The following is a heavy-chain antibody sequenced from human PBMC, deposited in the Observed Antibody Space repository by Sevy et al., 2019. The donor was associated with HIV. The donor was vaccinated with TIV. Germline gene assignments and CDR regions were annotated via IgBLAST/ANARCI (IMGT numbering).Heavy chain of an antibody. Sequence: GGSLRLSCAASGLTFSSYSMNWVRQAPGKGLEWVSAISSSSSYIYYADSVKGRFTISRDNAKNSLYLQMNSLRAEDTAVYYCAREMAVLLWFWELPIYRGENAFDIWGQGTMVTVSS. D-gene: IGHD3-10*01. J-gene: IGHJ3*02. CDR2: ISSSSSYI. CDR1: GLTFSSYS. CDR3: AREMAVLLWFWELPIYRGENAFDI. V-gene: IGHV3-21*01.